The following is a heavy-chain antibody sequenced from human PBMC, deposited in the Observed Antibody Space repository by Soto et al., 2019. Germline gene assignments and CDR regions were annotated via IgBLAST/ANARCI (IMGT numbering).Heavy chain of an antibody. CDR2: ISGSGGRT. D-gene: IGHD3-10*01. J-gene: IGHJ6*04. Sequence: GGSLRLSCAASGFTFGSYAMSWVRQAPGKVLEWVSGISGSGGRTYYAVSVKGRFTISRDNSKNTLFLQSDSLIVEDTAVYYCANAIGNTGNTESYDYNMDVWGRGTKVTVSS. V-gene: IGHV3-23*01. CDR1: GFTFGSYA. CDR3: ANAIGNTGNTESYDYNMDV.